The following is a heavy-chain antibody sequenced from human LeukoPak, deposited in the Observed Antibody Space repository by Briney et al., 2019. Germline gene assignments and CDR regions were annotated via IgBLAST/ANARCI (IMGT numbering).Heavy chain of an antibody. CDR1: GFTFSSYG. CDR3: AKDAIDTHPFYFDN. V-gene: IGHV3-30*02. J-gene: IGHJ4*02. CDR2: IRYDGTNK. Sequence: GGSKRLSCAASGFTFSSYGMHWVRQAPGKGLEWVTFIRYDGTNKYYADFVKGRFTISRDNSKNPMYLQTNSQRAKDPAIIFCAKDAIDTHPFYFDNWGQETLVTVSS. D-gene: IGHD2-2*02.